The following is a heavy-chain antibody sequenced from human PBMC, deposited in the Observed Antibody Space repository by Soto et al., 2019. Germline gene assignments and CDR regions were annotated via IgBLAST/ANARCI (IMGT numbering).Heavy chain of an antibody. J-gene: IGHJ6*02. CDR3: ATHYSNPYYYYGMDV. D-gene: IGHD4-4*01. CDR2: INPNSGGR. Sequence: QVQLVQSGAEVKKPGASVKVSCKASGYTFTGYYIHWVRQAPGQGLEWMGWINPNSGGRNYAQKFQGWVTMTRDTSISTVYMELSRLRSDDTAVYYCATHYSNPYYYYGMDVWGQGTTVTVSS. V-gene: IGHV1-2*04. CDR1: GYTFTGYY.